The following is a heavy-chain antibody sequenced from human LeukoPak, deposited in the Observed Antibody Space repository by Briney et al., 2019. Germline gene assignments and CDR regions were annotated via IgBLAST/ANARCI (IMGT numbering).Heavy chain of an antibody. CDR1: GFTFSSYA. V-gene: IGHV3-30*04. Sequence: PGGSLRLSCAASGFTFSSYAMHWVRQAPGKGLEWVAVISYDGSNKYYADSVKGRFTISRDNAKKSLYLQMNSLRAEDTAVYYCARGLWGVAGRGDAFEIWGQGKMVTVSS. J-gene: IGHJ3*02. CDR2: ISYDGSNK. CDR3: ARGLWGVAGRGDAFEI. D-gene: IGHD6-19*01.